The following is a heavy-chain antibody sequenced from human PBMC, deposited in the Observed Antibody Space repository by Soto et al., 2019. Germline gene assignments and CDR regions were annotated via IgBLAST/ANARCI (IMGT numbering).Heavy chain of an antibody. CDR3: ARDLKYSSFYWFDP. Sequence: GGSLRLSCAASGFTFSDYYMSWIRQAPGKGLEWVSYISSSSSYTNYADSVKGRFTISRDNAKNSLYLQMNSLRAEDTAVYYCARDLKYSSFYWFDPWGQGTLVTVSS. V-gene: IGHV3-11*06. CDR2: ISSSSSYT. J-gene: IGHJ5*02. D-gene: IGHD6-6*01. CDR1: GFTFSDYY.